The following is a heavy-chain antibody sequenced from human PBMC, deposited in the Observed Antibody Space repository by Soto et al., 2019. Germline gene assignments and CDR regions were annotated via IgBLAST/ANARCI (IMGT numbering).Heavy chain of an antibody. CDR2: ISAYNGNT. J-gene: IGHJ4*02. CDR3: ARECVHCSSTSCSLYYFDY. Sequence: SVKVSCKASGYAFTSYGISWVRQAPVQGLEWMGWISAYNGNTNYAQKLQGRVTMTTDTSTSTAYMELRSLRSDDTAVYYCARECVHCSSTSCSLYYFDYWGQGTLVTVSS. D-gene: IGHD2-2*01. V-gene: IGHV1-18*04. CDR1: GYAFTSYG.